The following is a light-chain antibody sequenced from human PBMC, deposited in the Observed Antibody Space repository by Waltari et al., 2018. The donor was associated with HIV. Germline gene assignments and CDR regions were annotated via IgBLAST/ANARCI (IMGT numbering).Light chain of an antibody. CDR1: QSLVYSNGYIY. J-gene: IGKJ2*01. CDR2: LAT. CDR3: MQPLDTPFT. Sequence: EIVMTQSPLSLPVTPGEPASISCRSSQSLVYSNGYIYLDWYLQKPGQSPRLLVYLATNRASGVPDRFSGSGSGTEFTLKISRVEPEDVGVYFCMQPLDTPFTFGQGTKLEIK. V-gene: IGKV2-28*01.